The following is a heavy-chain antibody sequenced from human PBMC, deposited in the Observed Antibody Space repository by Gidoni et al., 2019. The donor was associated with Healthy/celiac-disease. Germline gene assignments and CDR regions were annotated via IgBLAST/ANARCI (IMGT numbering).Heavy chain of an antibody. CDR3: ARHSNRGGQWLVDYYYYYYGMDV. Sequence: QLQLQESGPGLVKPSETLSLTCTVSGGSISSSSYYWGWLRQPPGKGLEWIGSIYYSGSTSYNPSLKSRVTISVDTSKNQFSLKLSSVTAADTAVYYCARHSNRGGQWLVDYYYYYYGMDVWGQGTTVTVSS. J-gene: IGHJ6*02. CDR1: GGSISSSSYY. D-gene: IGHD6-19*01. CDR2: IYYSGST. V-gene: IGHV4-39*01.